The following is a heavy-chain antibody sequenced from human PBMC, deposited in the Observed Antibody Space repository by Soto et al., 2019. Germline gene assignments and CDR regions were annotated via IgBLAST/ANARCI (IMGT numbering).Heavy chain of an antibody. J-gene: IGHJ3*02. CDR1: GGTFSSYA. V-gene: IGHV1-69*01. Sequence: QVQLVQSGAEVKKPGSSVKVSCKASGGTFSSYAISWVRQAPGQGLEWMGGIIPIFGTANYAQKFQGRVTSTAHESTSTAYMELSSLRSEDTAVYYCASPSHYYDSSGYYYKNAFDIWGQGTMVTVSS. CDR2: IIPIFGTA. CDR3: ASPSHYYDSSGYYYKNAFDI. D-gene: IGHD3-22*01.